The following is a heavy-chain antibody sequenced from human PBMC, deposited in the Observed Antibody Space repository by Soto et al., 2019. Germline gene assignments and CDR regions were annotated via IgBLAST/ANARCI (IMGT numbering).Heavy chain of an antibody. CDR3: AREWRYCSSTSCRYYYYGMDV. J-gene: IGHJ6*02. CDR2: IWYDGSNK. Sequence: PGGSLRLSCAASGFTFSSYGMHWVRQAPGKGLEWVAVIWYDGSNKYYADSVKGRFTISRDNSKNTLYLQMNSLRAEDTAVYYCAREWRYCSSTSCRYYYYGMDVWGQGTTVTVSS. D-gene: IGHD2-2*01. CDR1: GFTFSSYG. V-gene: IGHV3-33*01.